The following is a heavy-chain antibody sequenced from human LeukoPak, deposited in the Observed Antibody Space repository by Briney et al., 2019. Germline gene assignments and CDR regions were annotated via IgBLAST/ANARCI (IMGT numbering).Heavy chain of an antibody. J-gene: IGHJ4*02. CDR1: GGPISSYQ. CDR3: ARVGVDYSGNIIKYFFDY. V-gene: IGHV4-59*01. D-gene: IGHD4-23*01. CDR2: IYYSGSA. Sequence: SETLSLTCTVSGGPISSYQWSWIRQPPGKGLEWIGNIYYSGSANYNPSLKSRVIISVDTSKDQFSLKLSPVTAADTAVYYCARVGVDYSGNIIKYFFDYWGQGTLVTVSS.